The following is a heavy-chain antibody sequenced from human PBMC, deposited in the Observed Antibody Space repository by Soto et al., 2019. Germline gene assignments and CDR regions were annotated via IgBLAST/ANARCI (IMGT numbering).Heavy chain of an antibody. Sequence: ASVKVSCKASGYPFTGYAIVWVRQAPGQGLEWLGWISTYFGNTNYTQKLQGRVTMTTDTSTSTVYMELRNLRSDDTALYYCARRGVGARPLDYWGQGTLVTASS. V-gene: IGHV1-18*04. CDR1: GYPFTGYA. CDR3: ARRGVGARPLDY. D-gene: IGHD1-26*01. CDR2: ISTYFGNT. J-gene: IGHJ4*02.